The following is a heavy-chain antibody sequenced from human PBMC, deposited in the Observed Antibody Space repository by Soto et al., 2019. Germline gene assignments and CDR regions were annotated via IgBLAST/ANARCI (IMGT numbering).Heavy chain of an antibody. J-gene: IGHJ4*02. Sequence: SETLSLTCTVSGGSISSDNYYWTWIRQHPGKGLEWIGYLYYSGSTYYNPSLKNRVTISVDTSKNQFSLKLSSVTAADTAVYYCAAATVTTRSLDYWGQGTLVTVSS. CDR3: AAATVTTRSLDY. CDR1: GGSISSDNYY. V-gene: IGHV4-31*03. CDR2: LYYSGST. D-gene: IGHD4-17*01.